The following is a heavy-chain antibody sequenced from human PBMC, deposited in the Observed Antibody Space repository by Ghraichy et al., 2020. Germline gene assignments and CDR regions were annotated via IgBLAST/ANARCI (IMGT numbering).Heavy chain of an antibody. V-gene: IGHV4-39*07. CDR1: GGSISGSSYY. D-gene: IGHD2-15*01. CDR2: IYYSGNT. Sequence: SQTLSLTCTVSGGSISGSSYYWGWIRQPPGRGLEWTGSIYYSGNTYYNPSLKSRVTISVDTSKNQFSLKLSSVTAADTAVYYCAKAGYCSGGSCYLYWFDPWGLGTPVTVSS. J-gene: IGHJ5*02. CDR3: AKAGYCSGGSCYLYWFDP.